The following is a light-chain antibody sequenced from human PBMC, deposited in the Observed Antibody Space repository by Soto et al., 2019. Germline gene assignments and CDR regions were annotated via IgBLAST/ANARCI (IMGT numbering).Light chain of an antibody. Sequence: EIVMTQSPATLSVSPGGRATLSCRASQSISGNYLAWYQQKPGQAPRLLIYGASSRATGIPDRFSGSGSGPDFTLTISRLEPEDFAVYFCQHYGSSRTFGQGTKADIK. CDR3: QHYGSSRT. CDR1: QSISGNY. CDR2: GAS. J-gene: IGKJ1*01. V-gene: IGKV3-20*01.